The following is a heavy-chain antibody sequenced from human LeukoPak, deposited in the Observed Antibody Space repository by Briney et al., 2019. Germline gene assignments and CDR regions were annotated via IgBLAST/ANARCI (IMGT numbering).Heavy chain of an antibody. Sequence: PETLSLTCIVAGGSIINDYWSWIRPPLGKGLAWIGYIYNSGSTDNHYSFKTRVTFSLDTSKNQFSLKLPSVTAADTAVYFCEGLRLGPRAYYFDYWGQGTLVTVSS. CDR2: IYNSGST. CDR3: EGLRLGPRAYYFDY. J-gene: IGHJ4*02. D-gene: IGHD1-26*01. V-gene: IGHV4-59*01. CDR1: GGSIINDY.